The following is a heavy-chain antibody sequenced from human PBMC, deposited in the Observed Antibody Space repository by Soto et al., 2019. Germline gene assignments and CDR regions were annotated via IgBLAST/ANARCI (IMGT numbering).Heavy chain of an antibody. CDR1: GFTFSSYA. D-gene: IGHD2-21*02. CDR2: ISGSGGST. Sequence: EVQLLESGGGLVQPGGSLRLSCAACGFTFSSYAMSWVRQAPGKGLEWVSAISGSGGSTYYADSVKGRFTISRDNSKNTLYLQMNSLRAEDTAVYYCATQGDGGNYDWYFDLWGRGTLVTVSS. J-gene: IGHJ2*01. V-gene: IGHV3-23*01. CDR3: ATQGDGGNYDWYFDL.